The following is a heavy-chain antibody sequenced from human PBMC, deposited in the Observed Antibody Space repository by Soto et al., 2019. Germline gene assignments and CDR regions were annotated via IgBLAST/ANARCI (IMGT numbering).Heavy chain of an antibody. J-gene: IGHJ4*02. CDR2: IIPIFGTA. D-gene: IGHD2-2*01. CDR1: GYSFTTSG. V-gene: IGHV1-69*13. Sequence: ASVKVSCKASGYSFTTSGITWVRQAPGQGLEWMGGIIPIFGTANYAQKFQGRVTITADESTSTAYMELSSLRSEDTAVYYCASTIGDCSSTSCYSFYFDYWGQGTLVTVSS. CDR3: ASTIGDCSSTSCYSFYFDY.